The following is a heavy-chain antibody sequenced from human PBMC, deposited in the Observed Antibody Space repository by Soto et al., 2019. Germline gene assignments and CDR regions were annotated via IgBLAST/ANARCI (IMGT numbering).Heavy chain of an antibody. V-gene: IGHV3-23*01. CDR2: ISASGGNI. CDR1: GFIFSDYA. J-gene: IGHJ2*01. Sequence: EVQLLESGGGLARPGGSLRLSCVASGFIFSDYAMTWIRQAPGKGLEWVATISASGGNIEYTDSLKGRFTISRDNSKKTVYLQINGLTADDTAVHYCAKVAVGLGYFDLWGRGTLVTVSS. CDR3: AKVAVGLGYFDL. D-gene: IGHD3-16*01.